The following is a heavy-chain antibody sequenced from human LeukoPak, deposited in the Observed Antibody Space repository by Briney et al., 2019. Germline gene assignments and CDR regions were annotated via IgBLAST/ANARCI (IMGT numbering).Heavy chain of an antibody. CDR3: ARAIVLMVYGLNWFDP. Sequence: SETLSLTCTVSGGSISSGGYYWSWIRQHPGKGLEWIGYIYYSGSTYYNPSLKSRVTISVDTSKNQFSLKLSSATAADTAVYYCARAIVLMVYGLNWFDPWGQGTLVTVSS. CDR2: IYYSGST. V-gene: IGHV4-31*03. D-gene: IGHD2-8*01. CDR1: GGSISSGGYY. J-gene: IGHJ5*02.